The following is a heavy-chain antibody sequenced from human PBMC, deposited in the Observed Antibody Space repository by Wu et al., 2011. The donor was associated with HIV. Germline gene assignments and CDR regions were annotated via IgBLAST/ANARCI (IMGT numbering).Heavy chain of an antibody. CDR2: IIPIFGTA. CDR1: GGTFSSHA. J-gene: IGHJ4*02. CDR3: ARERVGGYSYGFDY. V-gene: IGHV1-69*06. D-gene: IGHD5-18*01. Sequence: QVQLVQTGAEVKKPGASVKVSCKASGGTFSSHAINWVRQAPGQGLEWMGRIIPIFGTANYAQKFQGRVTITADKSTSTAHMELSSLRSEDTAVYYCARERVGGYSYGFDYWGQGTLVTVSS.